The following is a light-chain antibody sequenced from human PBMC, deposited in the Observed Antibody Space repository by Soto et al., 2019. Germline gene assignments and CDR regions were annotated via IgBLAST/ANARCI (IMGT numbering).Light chain of an antibody. V-gene: IGLV2-14*01. Sequence: QSAPTQPASVSGSPGQSITISCTGTSSDVGGYNYVSWYQQHPDKAPQLIIYEVTNRPSGVSNRFSGSKSGNRASLTISGLQAEDEADYYCSSYTSTSSPVIFGGGTKLTVL. CDR1: SSDVGGYNY. CDR2: EVT. J-gene: IGLJ2*01. CDR3: SSYTSTSSPVI.